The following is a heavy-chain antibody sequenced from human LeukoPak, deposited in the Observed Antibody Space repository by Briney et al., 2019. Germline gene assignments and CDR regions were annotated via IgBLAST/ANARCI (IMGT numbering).Heavy chain of an antibody. Sequence: SETLSLTCTVSGGSISSGSYYWSWIRQPAGKGLEWIGRIYTSGSTNYNPSLKSRVTISVDTSKNQFSLKLSSVTAADTAVYYCARRQNGFAFDIWGQGTMVTVSS. CDR1: GGSISSGSYY. D-gene: IGHD2-2*03. CDR3: ARRQNGFAFDI. CDR2: IYTSGST. J-gene: IGHJ3*02. V-gene: IGHV4-61*02.